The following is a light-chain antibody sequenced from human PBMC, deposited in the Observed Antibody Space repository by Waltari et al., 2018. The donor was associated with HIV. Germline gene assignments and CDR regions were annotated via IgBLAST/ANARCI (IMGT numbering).Light chain of an antibody. CDR2: DVT. CDR3: SSYLNRGTWV. CDR1: SADIGSYNL. V-gene: IGLV2-14*02. J-gene: IGLJ3*02. Sequence: QSALTQPASVSGSPGQSITISCTGTSADIGSYNLVSWYQQHPNKAPKVIIYDVTQRPSGVATRFSGSKSGNAASLTISGLQAEEGADYYCSSYLNRGTWVFGGGTKLTV.